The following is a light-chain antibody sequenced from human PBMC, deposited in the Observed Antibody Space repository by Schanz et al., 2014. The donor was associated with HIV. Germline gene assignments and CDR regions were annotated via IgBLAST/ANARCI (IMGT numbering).Light chain of an antibody. CDR2: GAS. V-gene: IGKV1-6*01. CDR1: QGIRND. Sequence: AIQMTQSPSSLYASVGDRVTITCRASQGIRNDLGWYQQKPGKAPKLLIFGASGLQGGVPSRFSGSGSGTDFTLTISSLQPDDLASYHCQQYNGLSPITFGQGTKLEIK. J-gene: IGKJ2*01. CDR3: QQYNGLSPIT.